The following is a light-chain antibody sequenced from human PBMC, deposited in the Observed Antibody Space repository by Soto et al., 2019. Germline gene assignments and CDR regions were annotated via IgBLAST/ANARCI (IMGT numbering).Light chain of an antibody. J-gene: IGLJ1*01. Sequence: QSVLTQPASVSGSPGQSITISCTGTNSDVGGYNYVSWYQQHPGKAPKLMIYEVNLRPSGVSDRFSASKSGDTASLTISGLQAGDEADYYCCSYSTSNTHNYVFGTGTKVTVL. CDR2: EVN. V-gene: IGLV2-14*01. CDR3: CSYSTSNTHNYV. CDR1: NSDVGGYNY.